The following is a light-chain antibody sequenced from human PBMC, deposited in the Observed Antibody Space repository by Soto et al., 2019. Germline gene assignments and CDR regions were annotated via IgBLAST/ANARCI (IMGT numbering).Light chain of an antibody. J-gene: IGLJ3*02. CDR2: DDS. Sequence: SYELTQPPSVSVAPGQTARISCGGDKIGSKSVHWYQQKAGQTPVLVVYDDSDRPSGIPERFSGSNSGNTASLIISRVEGGDEADYYCQVWDSSSDHVVFGGGTSSPS. V-gene: IGLV3-21*02. CDR3: QVWDSSSDHVV. CDR1: KIGSKS.